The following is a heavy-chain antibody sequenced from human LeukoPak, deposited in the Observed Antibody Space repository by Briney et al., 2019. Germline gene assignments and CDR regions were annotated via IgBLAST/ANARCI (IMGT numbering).Heavy chain of an antibody. V-gene: IGHV3-66*01. CDR1: GFTVSSNY. CDR3: ARDQEGAFDI. J-gene: IGHJ3*02. Sequence: GGSLRLSCAASGFTVSSNYMSWVRQAPGKGLEWVSVIYSGGSTYYANSVKGRFTISRDNSKNTLYLQMDSLRAEDTAVYYCARDQEGAFDIWGQGTMVTVSS. CDR2: IYSGGST.